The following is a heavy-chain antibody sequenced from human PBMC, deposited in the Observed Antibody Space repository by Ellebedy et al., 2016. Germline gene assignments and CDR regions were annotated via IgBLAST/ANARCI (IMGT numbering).Heavy chain of an antibody. V-gene: IGHV1-8*01. CDR2: MNPNSGNT. CDR1: GYTTTTYD. D-gene: IGHD3-10*01. Sequence: ASVKVSXXASGYTTTTYDINWVRQATGQGLEWMGWMNPNSGNTGYAQKFQGRVTVTRNTSISTAYMELSSLRSEDTAVYYCVRGGYYYGSASYYPFDYWGPGTLVTVSS. CDR3: VRGGYYYGSASYYPFDY. J-gene: IGHJ4*02.